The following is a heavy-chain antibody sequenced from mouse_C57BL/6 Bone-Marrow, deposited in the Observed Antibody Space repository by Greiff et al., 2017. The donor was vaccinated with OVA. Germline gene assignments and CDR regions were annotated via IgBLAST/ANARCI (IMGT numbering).Heavy chain of an antibody. V-gene: IGHV1-4*01. CDR2: INPSSGYT. J-gene: IGHJ4*01. CDR1: GYTFTSYT. D-gene: IGHD1-1*01. Sequence: QVQLKQSGAELVRPGASVKMSCKASGYTFTSYTMHWVKQRPGQGLEWIGYINPSSGYTKYNQKFKDKATLTADKSSSTAYMQLSSLTSEDSAVYYCARSGAITTVVARYAMDCWGQGTSVTVSS. CDR3: ARSGAITTVVARYAMDC.